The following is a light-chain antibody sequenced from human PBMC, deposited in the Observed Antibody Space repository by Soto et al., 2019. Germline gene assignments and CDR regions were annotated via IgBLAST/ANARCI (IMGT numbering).Light chain of an antibody. CDR2: DVS. CDR1: SSDVGYYNY. CDR3: SSYTISITYV. Sequence: QSVLTQPASVSGSPGQSITISCTGTSSDVGYYNYVSWYQQHPGKAPELMIYDVSNRPSGVSNRFSGSKSGNTASLTISGLQAEDEADYYCSSYTISITYVFGTGTKLTVL. V-gene: IGLV2-14*01. J-gene: IGLJ1*01.